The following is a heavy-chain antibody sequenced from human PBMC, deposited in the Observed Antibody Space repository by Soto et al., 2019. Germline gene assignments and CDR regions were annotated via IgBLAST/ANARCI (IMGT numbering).Heavy chain of an antibody. J-gene: IGHJ4*02. CDR3: ASGKVATIPRRNFDY. Sequence: PSETLSLTCAVYGGSFSGYYWSWIRQPPGKGLEWIGEINHSGSTNYNPSLKSRVTISVDTSKNQFSQKLSSVTAADTAVYYCASGKVATIPRRNFDYWGQGTLVTVS. D-gene: IGHD5-12*01. CDR1: GGSFSGYY. V-gene: IGHV4-34*01. CDR2: INHSGST.